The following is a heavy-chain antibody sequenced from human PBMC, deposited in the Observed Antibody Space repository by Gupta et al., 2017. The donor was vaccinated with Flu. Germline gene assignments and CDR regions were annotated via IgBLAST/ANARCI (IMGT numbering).Heavy chain of an antibody. V-gene: IGHV4-39*01. D-gene: IGHD6-13*01. J-gene: IGHJ6*02. CDR1: GGSISSSSYY. Sequence: QLQLQESGPGLVKPSETLSLTCPVSGGSISSSSYYWGWIRQPPGKGLEWIGSIYYSGSTYYNPSLKSRVTISVDTSKNQFSLKLSSVTAADTAVYYCARQRSWYVMDVWGQGTTVTVSS. CDR3: ARQRSWYVMDV. CDR2: IYYSGST.